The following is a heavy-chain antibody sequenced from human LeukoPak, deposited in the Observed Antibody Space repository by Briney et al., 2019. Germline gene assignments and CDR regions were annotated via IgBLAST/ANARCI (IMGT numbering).Heavy chain of an antibody. CDR1: GYTFTGYY. V-gene: IGHV1-2*02. Sequence: ASVKVSCKASGYTFTGYYMHWVRQAPGQGLEWMRWINPNSGGTNYAQKFQGRVTMTRDTSISTAYMELSRLRSDDTAVYYCARLYYDILTGFFDPWGQGTLVTVSS. J-gene: IGHJ5*02. CDR2: INPNSGGT. CDR3: ARLYYDILTGFFDP. D-gene: IGHD3-9*01.